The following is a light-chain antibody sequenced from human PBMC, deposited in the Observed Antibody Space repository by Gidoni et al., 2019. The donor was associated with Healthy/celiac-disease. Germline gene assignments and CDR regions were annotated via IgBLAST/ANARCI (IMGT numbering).Light chain of an antibody. CDR1: QSISSY. V-gene: IGKV1-39*01. CDR2: AAS. Sequence: DIQMTQSPSSLSASVGDRVTITCRASQSISSYLNWYQQKPGKAPKLLIYAASSLQSGVPSRFSGSGSGTDFTLTISSLQPEDFATYYCQQSYSTLEPLTFGGGTKVEIK. CDR3: QQSYSTLEPLT. J-gene: IGKJ4*01.